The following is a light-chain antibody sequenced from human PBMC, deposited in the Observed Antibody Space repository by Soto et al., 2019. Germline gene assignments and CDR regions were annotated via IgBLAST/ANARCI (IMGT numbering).Light chain of an antibody. CDR2: GAS. CDR1: QSVRSD. Sequence: EIVMMQSPATLSVSLGERVTLSCRASQSVRSDLAWYQQKPGQAPRLLIYGASTRATGVPARFSGSGSGTESTLTLSSLHSEDFAVSYCHQYTNCRPMYSFGQGTKVDIK. J-gene: IGKJ2*01. CDR3: HQYTNCRPMYS. V-gene: IGKV3-15*01.